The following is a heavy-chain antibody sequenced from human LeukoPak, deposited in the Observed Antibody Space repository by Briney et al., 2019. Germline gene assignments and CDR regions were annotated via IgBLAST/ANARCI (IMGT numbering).Heavy chain of an antibody. CDR3: AKDLIRRHYYGSGSPIDY. V-gene: IGHV3-30*02. D-gene: IGHD3-10*01. J-gene: IGHJ4*02. CDR2: IRYDGSNK. CDR1: GFTFSSYG. Sequence: GGSLRLSCAASGFTFSSYGMRWVRQAPGKGLEWVAFIRYDGSNKYYADSVKGRFTISRDNSKNTLYLQMNSLRAEDTAVYYCAKDLIRRHYYGSGSPIDYWGQGTLVTVSS.